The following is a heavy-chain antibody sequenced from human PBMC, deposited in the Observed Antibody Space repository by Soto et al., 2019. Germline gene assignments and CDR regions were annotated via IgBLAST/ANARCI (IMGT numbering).Heavy chain of an antibody. Sequence: ASVKVSCKASGYTFTGYHIHWVRQAPGQGLEWMGWINPNSGGTNYAQRFQDWVTMTRDTSISTAYMELSRLKSDDTAVYYCALKMAGSFLDYWGQGTLVTVSS. J-gene: IGHJ4*02. CDR1: GYTFTGYH. D-gene: IGHD6-19*01. V-gene: IGHV1-2*04. CDR3: ALKMAGSFLDY. CDR2: INPNSGGT.